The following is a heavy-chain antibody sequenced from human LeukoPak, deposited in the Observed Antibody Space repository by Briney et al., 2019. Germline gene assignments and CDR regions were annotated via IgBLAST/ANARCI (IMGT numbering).Heavy chain of an antibody. CDR2: IYHSGST. J-gene: IGHJ5*02. D-gene: IGHD3-3*01. CDR3: ARIFWSGRGT. V-gene: IGHV4-30-2*01. CDR1: GGSISSGGYY. Sequence: PSETLSLTCTVSGGSISSGGYYWSWIRRPPGKGLEWIGYIYHSGSTYYNPSLKSRVTISVDRSKNQFSLKLSSVTAADTAVYYCARIFWSGRGTWGQGTLVTVSS.